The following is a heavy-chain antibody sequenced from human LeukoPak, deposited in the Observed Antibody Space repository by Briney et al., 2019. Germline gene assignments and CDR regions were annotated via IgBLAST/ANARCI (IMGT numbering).Heavy chain of an antibody. Sequence: GGSLRLSCAASGFTFSSYAMHWVRQALGKGLEWVAVISYDGSNKYYADSVKGRFTISRDNSKNTLYLQMNSLRAEDTAVYYCARGYYDSSGNDYWGQGTLVTVSS. D-gene: IGHD3-22*01. CDR2: ISYDGSNK. J-gene: IGHJ4*02. CDR1: GFTFSSYA. V-gene: IGHV3-30-3*01. CDR3: ARGYYDSSGNDY.